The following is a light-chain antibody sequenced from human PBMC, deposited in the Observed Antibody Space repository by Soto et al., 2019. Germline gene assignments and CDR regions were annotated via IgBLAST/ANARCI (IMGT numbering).Light chain of an antibody. J-gene: IGKJ3*01. CDR1: QSVSTH. Sequence: DIQMTQSPSSLSASVGDRVIITCRASQSVSTHLNWYHQKPGKATKLLIYAASTLQSGVPSRFSGSGSGTHFTLTISSLEPEDFASYYCQQTYTAPFTFGPGTKVDRK. V-gene: IGKV1-39*01. CDR3: QQTYTAPFT. CDR2: AAS.